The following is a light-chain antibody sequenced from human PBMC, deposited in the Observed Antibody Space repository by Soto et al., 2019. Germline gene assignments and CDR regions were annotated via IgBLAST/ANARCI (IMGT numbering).Light chain of an antibody. J-gene: IGKJ2*01. V-gene: IGKV1-39*01. CDR3: QQGYITPYT. CDR2: AAS. CDR1: QSISTF. Sequence: DIQMTQSPSSLSASVGDRVTITCRASQSISTFPNWYQQKRGKGPKLLIYAASSLKDGVPSRFSGSGSGTDFTLTISSLQPEDFATYYCQQGYITPYTFGQGTKLQIK.